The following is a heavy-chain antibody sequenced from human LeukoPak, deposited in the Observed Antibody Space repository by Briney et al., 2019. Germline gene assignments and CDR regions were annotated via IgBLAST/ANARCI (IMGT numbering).Heavy chain of an antibody. D-gene: IGHD3-22*01. J-gene: IGHJ5*02. V-gene: IGHV4-31*03. CDR1: GDSISSGGFY. CDR2: IYYSGST. Sequence: SETLSLTCTVSGDSISSGGFYWSWIRQHPGKGLEWIGYIYYSGSTFYNPSLKSRVTISVDTSKNQFSLKLNSVTAADTAVYYCARADSSGYYLSFDPWGQGTLVTVSS. CDR3: ARADSSGYYLSFDP.